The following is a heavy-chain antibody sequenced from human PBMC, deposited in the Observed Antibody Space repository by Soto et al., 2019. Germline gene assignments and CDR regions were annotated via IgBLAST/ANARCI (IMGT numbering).Heavy chain of an antibody. Sequence: ASVKVSCKASGYTLTGYYMHWVRQAPGQGLEWMGWINPNSGGTNYAQKFQGWVTMTRDTSISTAYMELSRLRSDDTAVYYCARGYSSSWSWDYWGQGTLVTVSS. CDR1: GYTLTGYY. CDR3: ARGYSSSWSWDY. J-gene: IGHJ4*02. CDR2: INPNSGGT. D-gene: IGHD6-13*01. V-gene: IGHV1-2*04.